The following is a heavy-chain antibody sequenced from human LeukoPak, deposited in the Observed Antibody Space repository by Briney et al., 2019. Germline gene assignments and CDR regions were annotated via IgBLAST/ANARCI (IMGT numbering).Heavy chain of an antibody. CDR2: INPNSGGA. V-gene: IGHV1-2*02. CDR1: GYTFTGYH. J-gene: IGHJ4*02. CDR3: ARDDSSGYLGDY. D-gene: IGHD3-22*01. Sequence: ASVKVSCKASGYTFTGYHIHWVRQAPGQGLEWMGWINPNSGGANYAQKFQGRVTITRDTSFITAYMELSRLRSDDTAVYYCARDDSSGYLGDYWGQGTLVTVSS.